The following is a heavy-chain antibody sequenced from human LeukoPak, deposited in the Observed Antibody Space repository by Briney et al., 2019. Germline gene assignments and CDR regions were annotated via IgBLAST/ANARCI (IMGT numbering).Heavy chain of an antibody. V-gene: IGHV1-2*02. CDR1: GGTFSSYA. CDR3: ARDRRYCSGGSCPESAFDI. CDR2: INPNSGGT. D-gene: IGHD2-15*01. Sequence: ASVKVSCKASGGTFSSYAISWVRQAPGQGLEWMGWINPNSGGTNYAQKFQGRVTMTRDTSISTAYMELSRLRSDDTAVYYCARDRRYCSGGSCPESAFDIWGQGTMVTVSS. J-gene: IGHJ3*02.